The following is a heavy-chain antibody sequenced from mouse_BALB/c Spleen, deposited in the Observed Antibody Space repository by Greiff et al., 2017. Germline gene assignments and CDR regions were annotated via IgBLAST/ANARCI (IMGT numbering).Heavy chain of an antibody. Sequence: VKVVESGPGLVAPSQSLSITCTVSGFSLTSYGVHWVRQPPGKGLEWLGVIWAGGSTNYNSALMSRLSISKDNSKSQVFLKMNSLQTDDTAMYYCASPYDGYDDYAMDYWGQGTSVTVSS. V-gene: IGHV2-9*02. J-gene: IGHJ4*01. D-gene: IGHD2-3*01. CDR2: IWAGGST. CDR1: GFSLTSYG. CDR3: ASPYDGYDDYAMDY.